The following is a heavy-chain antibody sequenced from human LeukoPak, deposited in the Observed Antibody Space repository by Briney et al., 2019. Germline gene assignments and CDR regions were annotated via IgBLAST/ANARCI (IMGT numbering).Heavy chain of an antibody. CDR1: GFTFSSYG. CDR3: TREAPDYAPQGAFDI. CDR2: IRYDGSNK. J-gene: IGHJ3*02. D-gene: IGHD4-17*01. V-gene: IGHV3-30*02. Sequence: QPGGSLRLSCAASGFTFSSYGMHWVRQAPGKGLEWVAFIRYDGSNKYYADSVKGRFTISRDNSKNTLYLQMNSLKTEDTAVYYCTREAPDYAPQGAFDIWGQGTMVTVSS.